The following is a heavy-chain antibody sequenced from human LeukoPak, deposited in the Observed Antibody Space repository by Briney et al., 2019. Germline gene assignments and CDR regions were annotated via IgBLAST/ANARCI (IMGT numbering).Heavy chain of an antibody. Sequence: SETLSLTCAVYGGSFSGYYWSWIRQPPGKGLEWIGEINHSGSTNYNPSLKSRVTMSVDTSKNQFSLKLSSVTAADTAVYYCAREDYYGTNFDHWGQGTLVTVSS. CDR2: INHSGST. CDR3: AREDYYGTNFDH. D-gene: IGHD3-10*01. J-gene: IGHJ4*02. CDR1: GGSFSGYY. V-gene: IGHV4-34*01.